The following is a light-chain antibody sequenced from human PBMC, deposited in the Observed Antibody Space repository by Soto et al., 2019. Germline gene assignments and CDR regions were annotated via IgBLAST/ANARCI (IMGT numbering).Light chain of an antibody. CDR3: QQYYNYYRT. CDR1: QSISTW. V-gene: IGKV1-5*03. Sequence: DIQMTQSPSTLSASVGDRVTITCRASQSISTWLAWYQQKPGKAPKVLIYKASTLQSGVPSRFSGSGSGTEFTLTISSLQPDEFATYYCQQYYNYYRTFGQGTKVEIK. J-gene: IGKJ1*01. CDR2: KAS.